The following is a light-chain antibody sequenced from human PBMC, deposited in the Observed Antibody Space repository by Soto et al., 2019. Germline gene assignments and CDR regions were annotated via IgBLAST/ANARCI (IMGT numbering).Light chain of an antibody. J-gene: IGKJ3*01. CDR1: QTLRNK. CDR3: QQHNAWPLT. V-gene: IGKV3-15*01. Sequence: IVLTQSPGTLSVSPGERVILSCRASQTLRNKLAWYQQKPGQAPRLLIYGGFTRATGIPARFSGSGSGTEFTLTINGLQSEDFAIHYCQQHNAWPLTFGPGTKLDLK. CDR2: GGF.